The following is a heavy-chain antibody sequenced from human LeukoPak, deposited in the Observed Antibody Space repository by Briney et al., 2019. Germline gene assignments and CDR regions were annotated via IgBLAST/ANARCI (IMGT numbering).Heavy chain of an antibody. D-gene: IGHD1-26*01. Sequence: GGSLRLSCAASGFSFSSYSMNWVHQAPGKGLEWVSSISSSKSYIFYADSVKGRFTISRDNAKNSLYLEMTSLRAEDTAVYYCASGSPAGDYWGQGTLVTVSS. CDR3: ASGSPAGDY. CDR2: ISSSKSYI. CDR1: GFSFSSYS. V-gene: IGHV3-21*01. J-gene: IGHJ4*02.